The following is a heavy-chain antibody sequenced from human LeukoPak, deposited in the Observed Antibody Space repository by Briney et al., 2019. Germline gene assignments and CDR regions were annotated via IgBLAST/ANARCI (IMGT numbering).Heavy chain of an antibody. V-gene: IGHV1-2*02. J-gene: IGHJ4*02. CDR2: INPKSGGT. CDR1: GYTFTGYY. D-gene: IGHD6-19*01. Sequence: ASVKVSCKASGYTFTGYYMHWVRQAPGQGLEWMGWINPKSGGTNYAQKFQGRVTMTRDTSISTAYMELSRLRSDDTAVYYCARDGLKSVAGYDYWGQGTLVTVSS. CDR3: ARDGLKSVAGYDY.